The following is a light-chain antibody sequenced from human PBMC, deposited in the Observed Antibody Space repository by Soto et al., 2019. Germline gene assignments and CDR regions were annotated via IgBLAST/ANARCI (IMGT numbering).Light chain of an antibody. CDR1: RSVGNN. CDR3: QQHADWPLT. J-gene: IGKJ4*01. Sequence: EIVLTQSPATLSLSPGERATLSCGASRSVGNNLAWYQKKPGQAPGLLIYAASTRATGIPARFSGSGSGTDFTLTISSLEPEDFAVYYCQQHADWPLTFGGGTKVDI. V-gene: IGKV3-11*01. CDR2: AAS.